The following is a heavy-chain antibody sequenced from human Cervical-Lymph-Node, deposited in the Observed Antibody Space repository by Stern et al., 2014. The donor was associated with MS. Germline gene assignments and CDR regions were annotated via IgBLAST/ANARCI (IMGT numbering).Heavy chain of an antibody. CDR3: ARGLLGSENAFDI. V-gene: IGHV1-18*01. D-gene: IGHD2-15*01. Sequence: VQLVESGAEVKKPGASVKGSCKASGYTFTSYGISRGRQAPGQGLEWMGWISSCKCTPNYAQNLQGSVTMTTDTSTSTAYMELRSLRSDDTAVYYCARGLLGSENAFDIWGQGTMVTVSS. J-gene: IGHJ3*02. CDR1: GYTFTSYG. CDR2: ISSCKCTP.